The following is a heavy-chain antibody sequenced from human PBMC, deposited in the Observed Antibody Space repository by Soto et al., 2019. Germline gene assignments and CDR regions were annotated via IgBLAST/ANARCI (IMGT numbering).Heavy chain of an antibody. CDR3: ARTGWELVFDY. D-gene: IGHD1-26*01. J-gene: IGHJ4*02. CDR2: INPSGGST. CDR1: GYTFTSYY. V-gene: IGHV1-46*01. Sequence: GASVKVSCKASGYTFTSYYMHWVRQAPGQGLEWMGIINPSGGSTSYAQKFQGRVTMTRDTSTSTAYMELSRLRSDDTAVYYCARTGWELVFDYWGQGTRVTVSS.